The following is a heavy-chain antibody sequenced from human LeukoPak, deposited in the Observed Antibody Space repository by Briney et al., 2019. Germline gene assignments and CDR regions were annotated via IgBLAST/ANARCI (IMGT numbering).Heavy chain of an antibody. J-gene: IGHJ4*02. CDR1: GFTFSSYS. CDR2: ISSSGSTI. D-gene: IGHD5-12*01. V-gene: IGHV3-48*04. Sequence: GGSLRLSCAASGFTFSSYSMNWVRQAPGKGLEWVSYISSSGSTIYYADSVKGRFTISRDNAKNSLYLQMNSLRAEDTAVYYCARDGYSGYDSFDYWGQGTLVTVSS. CDR3: ARDGYSGYDSFDY.